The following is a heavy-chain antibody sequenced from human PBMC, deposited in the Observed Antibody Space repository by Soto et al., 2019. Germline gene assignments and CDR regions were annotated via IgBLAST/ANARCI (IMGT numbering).Heavy chain of an antibody. D-gene: IGHD2-2*01. V-gene: IGHV1-2*02. CDR2: INPNSGGT. CDR3: ASGAHDCSSTSCYINYYYGMDV. Sequence: ASVKVSCKASGYTFTGYYMHWVRQAPGQGLEWMGWINPNSGGTNYAQKLQGRVTMTRDTSISTAYMELSRLRSDDTAVYYCASGAHDCSSTSCYINYYYGMDVWGQGTTVTVSS. J-gene: IGHJ6*02. CDR1: GYTFTGYY.